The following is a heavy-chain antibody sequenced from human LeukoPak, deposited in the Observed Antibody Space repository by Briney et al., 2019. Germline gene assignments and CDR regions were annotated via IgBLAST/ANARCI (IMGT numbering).Heavy chain of an antibody. CDR3: TTAPAQSDY. CDR2: IKSKTDSGTT. Sequence: GGSLRLSCAASGFTFSNAWMSWVRQAPGKGLEWVGRIKSKTDSGTTDYAAPVKGRFTISRNDSKNTLYLQMNSLKTEDTAVYYCTTAPAQSDYWGQGTLVTVSS. D-gene: IGHD2-2*01. V-gene: IGHV3-15*01. CDR1: GFTFSNAW. J-gene: IGHJ4*02.